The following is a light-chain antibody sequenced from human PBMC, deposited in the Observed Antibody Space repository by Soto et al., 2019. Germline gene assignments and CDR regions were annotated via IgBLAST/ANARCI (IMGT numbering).Light chain of an antibody. CDR1: ETLSSAY. CDR2: GAS. V-gene: IGKV3-20*01. CDR3: QQYGSSPTKT. Sequence: EIVLTQSPATLSLSPGQRATLSRRAMETLSSAYLAWYQQIPGQAPRLLLYGASTRANGIPVRCSSGGSWTEFILVISRLESADFSVYYCQQYGSSPTKTFGQGTKVEIK. J-gene: IGKJ1*01.